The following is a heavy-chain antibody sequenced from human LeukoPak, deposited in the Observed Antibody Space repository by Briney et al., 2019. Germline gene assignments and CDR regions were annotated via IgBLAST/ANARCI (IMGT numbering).Heavy chain of an antibody. D-gene: IGHD5-24*01. CDR1: GGSISSGDYY. CDR3: ARVGWLQLGGGFDY. J-gene: IGHJ4*02. V-gene: IGHV4-30-4*01. CDR2: IYYSGST. Sequence: SETLSLTCTVSGGSISSGDYYWSWIRQPPGKGLEWIGYIYYSGSTYYNPSLKSRVTISVDTSKNQFSLKLSFVTAADTAVYYCARVGWLQLGGGFDYWGQGTLVTVSS.